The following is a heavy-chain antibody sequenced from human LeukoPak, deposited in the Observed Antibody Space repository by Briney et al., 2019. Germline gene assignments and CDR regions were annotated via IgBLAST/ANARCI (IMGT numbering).Heavy chain of an antibody. Sequence: GGSLRLSCVASGFAFSDDSMNWIRQPPGKGLEWVSSISSTSKYIYYADSVKGRFTISRDNAKNSLFLQMNNLRVDDSAVYYCAREYTAMAYDYWGQGNLVTVSS. J-gene: IGHJ4*02. V-gene: IGHV3-21*01. CDR3: AREYTAMAYDY. CDR2: ISSTSKYI. D-gene: IGHD5-18*01. CDR1: GFAFSDDS.